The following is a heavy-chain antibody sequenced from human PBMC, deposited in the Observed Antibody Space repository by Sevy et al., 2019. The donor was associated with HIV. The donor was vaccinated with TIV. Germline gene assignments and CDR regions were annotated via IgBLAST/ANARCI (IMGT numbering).Heavy chain of an antibody. D-gene: IGHD3-9*01. CDR2: LFPGNSDI. V-gene: IGHV5-51*01. J-gene: IGHJ5*01. CDR1: GYRFASYW. Sequence: GESLKISCQTSGYRFASYWIAWVRQKPGIGLEWVATLFPGNSDIRHSPSFRGRVTASADKSISTTYLQWSSLEASDTGIYFCARGPLVSPVYFFDSWGQGTRVTVSS. CDR3: ARGPLVSPVYFFDS.